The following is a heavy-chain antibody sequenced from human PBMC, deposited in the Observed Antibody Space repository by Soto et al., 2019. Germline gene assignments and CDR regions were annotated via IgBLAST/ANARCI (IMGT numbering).Heavy chain of an antibody. CDR1: GDSISSNS. CDR2: IYYSGST. D-gene: IGHD6-13*01. J-gene: IGHJ5*02. Sequence: PSETLSLTCTVSGDSISSNSWSWIRQPPGKGLEWIGCIYYSGSTNYNASLKSRVTISVDTSKSQFSLMVTSVTAADTAVYFCARGFHSTSWTPETWGKGTLVTVSS. CDR3: ARGFHSTSWTPET. V-gene: IGHV4-59*12.